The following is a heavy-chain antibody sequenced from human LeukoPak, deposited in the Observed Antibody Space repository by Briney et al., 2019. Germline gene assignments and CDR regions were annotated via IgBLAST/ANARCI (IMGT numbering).Heavy chain of an antibody. CDR1: GFTFSSYG. V-gene: IGHV3-30*03. J-gene: IGHJ4*02. D-gene: IGHD6-19*01. CDR3: ASAVAGTGGPFDY. Sequence: LGGSLRLSCAASGFTFSSYGMHWVRQAPGKGLEWVAVISYDGSNKYYADSVKGRFTISRDNSKNTLYLQMNSLRAEDTAVYYCASAVAGTGGPFDYWGQGTLVTVSS. CDR2: ISYDGSNK.